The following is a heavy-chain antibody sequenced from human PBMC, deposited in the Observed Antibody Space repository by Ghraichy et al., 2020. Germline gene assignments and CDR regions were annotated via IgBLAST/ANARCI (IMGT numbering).Heavy chain of an antibody. J-gene: IGHJ6*02. CDR2: ITSSSRSI. CDR1: GFAFSSYN. D-gene: IGHD2-15*01. Sequence: GGSLRLSCVGSGFAFSSYNMNWVRQSPGKGLEWVSYITSSSRSIFYADSVKGRFTISRDNAKNSLSLQMNSLRDEDTAVYYCARASRVVRFYYYEGMDVWGQGTTVTVSS. CDR3: ARASRVVRFYYYEGMDV. V-gene: IGHV3-48*02.